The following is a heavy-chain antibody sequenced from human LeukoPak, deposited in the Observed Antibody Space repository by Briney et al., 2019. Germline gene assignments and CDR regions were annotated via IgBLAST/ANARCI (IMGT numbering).Heavy chain of an antibody. CDR2: ISSSSSYI. J-gene: IGHJ4*02. CDR3: ARGGPSHYYGSGSYIY. CDR1: GFTFSSYS. V-gene: IGHV3-21*01. D-gene: IGHD3-10*01. Sequence: PGGSLRLSCAASGFTFSSYSMNWVRQAPGKGLEWVSSISSSSSYIYYADSVKGRFTISRDNAKNSLYLQMNSLRAEDTAVYYCARGGPSHYYGSGSYIYWGQGTLVTVSS.